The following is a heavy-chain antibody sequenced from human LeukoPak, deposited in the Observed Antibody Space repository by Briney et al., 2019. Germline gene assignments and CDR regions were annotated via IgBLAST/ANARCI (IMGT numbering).Heavy chain of an antibody. CDR3: ARDRTLIR. CDR1: GFTFSSYS. CDR2: ISSSSSTI. V-gene: IGHV3-48*01. J-gene: IGHJ4*02. Sequence: PGGSLRLSCAASGFTFSSYSMSWVRQAPGKGLEWDSYISSSSSTIYYADSVKGRFTISRDNAKNSLYLQMNRLRAEDTAVYYCARDRTLIRWGQGTLVTVSS. D-gene: IGHD3-22*01.